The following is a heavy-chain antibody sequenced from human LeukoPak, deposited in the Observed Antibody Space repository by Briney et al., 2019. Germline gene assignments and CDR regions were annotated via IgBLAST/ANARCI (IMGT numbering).Heavy chain of an antibody. Sequence: GGSLRLSCAASGFTFSSYWMHWVRQAPGKGLEWVAVIWYDGNREFYADSVKGRFTISRDNSKNTLDLQMNSLRAEDTAVYYCAKGHVGGYSYIDYYYYMDVWGKGTTVTVSS. CDR3: AKGHVGGYSYIDYYYYMDV. CDR2: IWYDGNRE. D-gene: IGHD5-18*01. CDR1: GFTFSSYW. J-gene: IGHJ6*03. V-gene: IGHV3-33*06.